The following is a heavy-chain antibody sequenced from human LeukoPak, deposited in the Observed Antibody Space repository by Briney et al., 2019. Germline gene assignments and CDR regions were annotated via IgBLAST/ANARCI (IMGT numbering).Heavy chain of an antibody. CDR2: ITSDSSYM. D-gene: IGHD2-15*01. V-gene: IGHV3-21*01. CDR3: AASDGYCSGATCYQFEY. CDR1: GFTFSSYS. J-gene: IGHJ4*02. Sequence: GGSLRLSCVASGFTFSSYSMNWVRQAPGKGLEWVSCITSDSSYMYYTDSVKGRFTISRDNAKNSLCLQMNSLRAEDTAVYYCAASDGYCSGATCYQFEYWGQGTLVTVSS.